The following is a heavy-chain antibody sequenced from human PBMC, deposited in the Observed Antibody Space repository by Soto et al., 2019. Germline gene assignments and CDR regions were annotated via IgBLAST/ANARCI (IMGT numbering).Heavy chain of an antibody. J-gene: IGHJ5*02. Sequence: GGSLRLSCAASGFTFSSYSMNWVRQAPGKGLEWVSYISSSSSTIYYADSVKGRFTISRDNAKNSLYLQMNSLRDEDTAVYYCARGGIWQLVPDWFDPWGQGTLVTVSS. CDR3: ARGGIWQLVPDWFDP. CDR2: ISSSSSTI. D-gene: IGHD6-6*01. V-gene: IGHV3-48*02. CDR1: GFTFSSYS.